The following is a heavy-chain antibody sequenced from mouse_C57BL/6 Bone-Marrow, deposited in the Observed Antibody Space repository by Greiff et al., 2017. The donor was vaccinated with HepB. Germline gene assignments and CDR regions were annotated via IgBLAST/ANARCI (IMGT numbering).Heavy chain of an antibody. Sequence: EVMLVESGGDLVKPGGSLKLSCAASGFTFSSYGMSWVRQTPDKRLEWVATISSGGSYTYYPDSVKGRFTISRDNAKNTRYLQMSSLKSEDTAMYYCARQFPFAYWGQGTTLTVSS. V-gene: IGHV5-6*01. CDR2: ISSGGSYT. CDR3: ARQFPFAY. J-gene: IGHJ2*01. CDR1: GFTFSSYG.